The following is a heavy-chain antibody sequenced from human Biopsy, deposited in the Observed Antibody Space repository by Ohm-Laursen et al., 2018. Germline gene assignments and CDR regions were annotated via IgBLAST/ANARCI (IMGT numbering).Heavy chain of an antibody. CDR2: IYDRGSTA. CDR1: GDSVSSGSFY. J-gene: IGHJ4*02. V-gene: IGHV4-61*01. Sequence: SETLSLTCTVSGDSVSSGSFYWTWIRQPPGQGLECIGYIYDRGSTANYNPSLESRVTMSVDMPKNQFSLKLSSVTAADPAIYYCARGMRSSGWPYFDSWGQGTLVTVSS. CDR3: ARGMRSSGWPYFDS. D-gene: IGHD6-19*01.